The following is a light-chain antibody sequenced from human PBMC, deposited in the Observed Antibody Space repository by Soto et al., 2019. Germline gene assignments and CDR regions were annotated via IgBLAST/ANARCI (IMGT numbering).Light chain of an antibody. V-gene: IGKV3-15*01. CDR1: QSVSSN. CDR2: GAS. J-gene: IGKJ4*01. CDR3: QQYNNWPPLT. Sequence: EIVMTQSPATRSVSPGERATLSCRASQSVSSNLAWYQQKPGQAPRLLIYGASTRATGIPARFSGSGSGTECTLTISSLQSEDFSVYYCQQYNNWPPLTFGGGTKVEIK.